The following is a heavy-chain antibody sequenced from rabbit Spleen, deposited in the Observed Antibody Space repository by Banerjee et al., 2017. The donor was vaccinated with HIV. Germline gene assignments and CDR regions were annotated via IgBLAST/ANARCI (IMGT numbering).Heavy chain of an antibody. D-gene: IGHD4-1*01. CDR2: VVSGSSGNT. J-gene: IGHJ2*01. CDR1: GFSLSSTYV. CDR3: AKSLYTSGWDAFDS. V-gene: IGHV1S40*01. Sequence: QSLQESGGGLFQPGGSLALTCKASGFSLSSTYVMCWVRQAPGKGLEWIACVVSGSSGNTGYASWAKGRFTVSKTSSTTVTLQMTSLTAADTATYFCAKSLYTSGWDAFDSWGPGTLVTVS.